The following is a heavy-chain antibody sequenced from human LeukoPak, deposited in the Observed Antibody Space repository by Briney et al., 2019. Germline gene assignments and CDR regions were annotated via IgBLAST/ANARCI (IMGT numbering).Heavy chain of an antibody. CDR2: ISSSSSYI. Sequence: KTGGSLRLSCAASGFTFSSYSMNWVRQAPGKGLEWVSSISSSSSYIYYADSVKGRFTISRDNAKNSLFLQMNSLRAEDTAIYYCARDGGTAAAGRSLDYWGQGTLVTVSS. V-gene: IGHV3-21*01. CDR1: GFTFSSYS. CDR3: ARDGGTAAAGRSLDY. J-gene: IGHJ4*02. D-gene: IGHD6-13*01.